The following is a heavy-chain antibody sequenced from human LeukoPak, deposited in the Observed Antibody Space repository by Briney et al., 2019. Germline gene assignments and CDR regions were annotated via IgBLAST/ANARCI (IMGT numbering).Heavy chain of an antibody. CDR1: GYTFTGYY. CDR2: INPNSGGT. V-gene: IGHV1-2*04. D-gene: IGHD1-26*01. CDR3: ARGPRLRATTLGY. Sequence: ASVKVSCKASGYTFTGYYMHWVRQAPGQGLEWMGWINPNSGGTNYAQKFQGWVTMTRDTSISTAYMELSRLRSDDTAVYYCARGPRLRATTLGYWGQGTLVTVSS. J-gene: IGHJ4*02.